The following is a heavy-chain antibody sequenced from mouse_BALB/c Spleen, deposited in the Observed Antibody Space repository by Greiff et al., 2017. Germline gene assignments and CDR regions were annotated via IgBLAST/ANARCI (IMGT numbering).Heavy chain of an antibody. J-gene: IGHJ4*01. Sequence: QVQLQQSGAELMKPGASVKISCKATGYTFSSYWIEWVKQRPGHGLEWIGEILPGSGSTNYNEKFKGKATFTADTSSNTAYMQLSSLTSEDSAVYYCARRATIGPYYYAMDYWGQGTSVTVSS. V-gene: IGHV1-9*01. CDR1: GYTFSSYW. CDR3: ARRATIGPYYYAMDY. CDR2: ILPGSGST. D-gene: IGHD2-14*01.